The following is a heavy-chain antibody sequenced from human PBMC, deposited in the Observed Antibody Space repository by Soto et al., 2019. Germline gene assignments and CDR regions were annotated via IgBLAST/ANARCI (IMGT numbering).Heavy chain of an antibody. CDR3: AKNIGSSSGFDY. Sequence: EVQLLESGGGLVQPGGSLRLSCAASGFTFSSYAMSWVRQAPGKGLEWVSAIRGSGGSTDYADSVKGRFTISRDNSKNTLYLQMYSLRADDTAIYYCAKNIGSSSGFDYWGQGTLVTVSS. J-gene: IGHJ4*02. CDR1: GFTFSSYA. V-gene: IGHV3-23*01. D-gene: IGHD6-6*01. CDR2: IRGSGGST.